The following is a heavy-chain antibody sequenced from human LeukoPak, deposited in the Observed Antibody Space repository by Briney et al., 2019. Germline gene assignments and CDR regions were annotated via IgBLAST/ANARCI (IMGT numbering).Heavy chain of an antibody. V-gene: IGHV3-49*04. CDR2: IRSKAYGGAT. Sequence: PGRSLSLSCTASGFPFGDYAMSWVRQAPGKGLEWVGFIRSKAYGGATEYAASVKGRFTISRDDSKSIAYLQMNSLKTEDTAVYYCTSGVDYGDRFYYYYGMGVWGQGTTVTVSS. D-gene: IGHD4-17*01. CDR3: TSGVDYGDRFYYYYGMGV. J-gene: IGHJ6*02. CDR1: GFPFGDYA.